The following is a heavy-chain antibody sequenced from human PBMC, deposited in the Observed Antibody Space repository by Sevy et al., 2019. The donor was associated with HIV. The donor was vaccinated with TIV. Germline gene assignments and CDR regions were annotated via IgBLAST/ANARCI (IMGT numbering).Heavy chain of an antibody. CDR2: ISGSGGST. V-gene: IGHV3-23*01. CDR1: GFTFSSYA. Sequence: GGSLRLSCAASGFTFSSYAMSWVRQAPGKGLELVSAISGSGGSTYYADSVKGRFTISRDNSKNTLYLQMNSLRAEDTAVYYCAKDPYDYVWGSYRPPDYWGQGTLVTVSS. J-gene: IGHJ4*02. D-gene: IGHD3-16*02. CDR3: AKDPYDYVWGSYRPPDY.